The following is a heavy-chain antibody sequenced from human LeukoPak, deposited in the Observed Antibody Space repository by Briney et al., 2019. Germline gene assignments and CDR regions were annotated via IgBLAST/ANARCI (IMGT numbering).Heavy chain of an antibody. V-gene: IGHV3-64D*09. CDR2: ISSNGGST. CDR1: GFTFSYYA. Sequence: PGGSLRLSCSASGFTFSYYAMHWVRQAAGKGLEFVSGISSNGGSTYYADSLKGRFTVSRDNSNNTLYLQMSSLGAEDTAIYYCAKGPTYDSLPYYSDYWGQGTLVTVSS. CDR3: AKGPTYDSLPYYSDY. D-gene: IGHD3-22*01. J-gene: IGHJ4*02.